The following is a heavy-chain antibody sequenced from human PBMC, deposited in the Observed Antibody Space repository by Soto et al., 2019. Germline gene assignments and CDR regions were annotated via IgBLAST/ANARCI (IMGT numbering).Heavy chain of an antibody. CDR3: AKGMYYYDSSGYRLFDY. CDR1: GFTFRNFA. V-gene: IGHV3-23*01. CDR2: ISVSGGTT. J-gene: IGHJ4*02. Sequence: PGGSLRLSCAASGFTFRNFAMNWVRQAPGKGLEWASGISVSGGTTYYADSVRGRFTVSRDNSKNSVFLQMNSLRAEDTAVYFCAKGMYYYDSSGYRLFDYWGQGTLVTVSS. D-gene: IGHD3-22*01.